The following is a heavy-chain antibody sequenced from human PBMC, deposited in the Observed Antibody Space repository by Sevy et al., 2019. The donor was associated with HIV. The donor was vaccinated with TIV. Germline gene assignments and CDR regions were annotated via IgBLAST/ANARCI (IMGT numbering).Heavy chain of an antibody. D-gene: IGHD3-22*01. CDR3: AREKGYYDSSGYQRYDAFDI. CDR1: GYTFSAYY. J-gene: IGHJ3*02. V-gene: IGHV1-2*04. Sequence: ASVKVSCKASGYTFSAYYIHWVRQAPGQGLEWMGWIKPNSGDTSYAQKFQDWVTMTRDTSISTAYMELSRLRSDDTAVFYCAREKGYYDSSGYQRYDAFDIWGQGTMVTVSS. CDR2: IKPNSGDT.